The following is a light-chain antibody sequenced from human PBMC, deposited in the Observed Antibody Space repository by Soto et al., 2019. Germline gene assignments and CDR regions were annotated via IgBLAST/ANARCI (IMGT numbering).Light chain of an antibody. CDR3: SSYASSRDVV. Sequence: QSALTQPASVSGSPGQSITISCTGTSSDVGGYNYVSWYQQHPGKAPKLMIYDVSNRPSGVSNRFSGSKSGNTASLTISGLQAEDEAEYYCSSYASSRDVVFGGGTKVTVL. CDR1: SSDVGGYNY. CDR2: DVS. V-gene: IGLV2-14*01. J-gene: IGLJ2*01.